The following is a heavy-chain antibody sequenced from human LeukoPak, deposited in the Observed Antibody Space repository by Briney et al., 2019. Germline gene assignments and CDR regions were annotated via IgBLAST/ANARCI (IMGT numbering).Heavy chain of an antibody. V-gene: IGHV3-23*01. D-gene: IGHD3-10*01. Sequence: GGSLRLSCAASGFTFSSYAMSWVRQAPGKGLEWVSGISGSGGSTYYADSVKGRVTISRDNSKNTLYLQMSSLRAEDTAVYYCARDRVTMVRGPPALFDYWGQGTLVTVSS. CDR1: GFTFSSYA. CDR2: ISGSGGST. CDR3: ARDRVTMVRGPPALFDY. J-gene: IGHJ4*02.